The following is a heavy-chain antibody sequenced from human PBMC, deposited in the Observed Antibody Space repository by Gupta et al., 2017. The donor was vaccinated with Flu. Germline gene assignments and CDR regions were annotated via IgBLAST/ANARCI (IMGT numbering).Heavy chain of an antibody. CDR2: ISGSGGST. J-gene: IGHJ4*02. CDR1: GFTFSSYA. D-gene: IGHD6-19*01. Sequence: EVQLLESGGGLVQPGGSLRLSCAASGFTFSSYAMSWVRQAPGKGLEWVSAISGSGGSTYYADSVKGRFTISRDNSKNTLYLQMNGLRAEDTAIYYCAKDNQQWLTFPARGAFDYWGQGTLVTVSS. V-gene: IGHV3-23*01. CDR3: AKDNQQWLTFPARGAFDY.